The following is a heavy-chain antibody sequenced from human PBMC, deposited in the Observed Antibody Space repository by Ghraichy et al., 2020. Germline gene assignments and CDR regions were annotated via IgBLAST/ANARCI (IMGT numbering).Heavy chain of an antibody. D-gene: IGHD3-10*01. CDR3: AKDRCKYGSGSCYEDY. V-gene: IGHV3-9*01. Sequence: GGSLRLSCAASGFTFDDYGMHWVRQVPGKGLEWVSGISWNSGSTHYADSVKGRFTISRDNAKNSLYLQMHSLRAEDTALYYCAKDRCKYGSGSCYEDYWGQGTLVTVSS. CDR1: GFTFDDYG. CDR2: ISWNSGST. J-gene: IGHJ4*02.